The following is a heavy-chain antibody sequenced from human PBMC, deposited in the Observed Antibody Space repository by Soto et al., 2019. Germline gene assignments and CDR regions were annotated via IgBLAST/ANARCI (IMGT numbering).Heavy chain of an antibody. V-gene: IGHV1-46*01. CDR2: INPSGGST. J-gene: IGHJ5*02. CDR3: ARAGDYDILTGSPGGWLAP. CDR1: GYTFTGYY. D-gene: IGHD3-9*01. Sequence: ASVKVACKASGYTFTGYYMHWGRQAPGQGLEWMGIINPSGGSTSYAQKFQGRVTMTRDTSTSTVYMELSSLRSEDTAVYYCARAGDYDILTGSPGGWLAPWGQGPLVPVSP.